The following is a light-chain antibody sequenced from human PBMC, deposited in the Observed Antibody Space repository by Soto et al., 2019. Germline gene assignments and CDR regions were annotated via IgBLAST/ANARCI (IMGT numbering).Light chain of an antibody. Sequence: DIQMTQSPSTLPASVGDRVTITCRASQSISNWLAWYQQKPGKAPKLLIYDASSLESGVPSRFSGSGSGTDFTLTISSLQPEDFATYYCQQFNVFGGGTKVDIK. CDR3: QQFNV. CDR1: QSISNW. CDR2: DAS. J-gene: IGKJ4*01. V-gene: IGKV1-5*01.